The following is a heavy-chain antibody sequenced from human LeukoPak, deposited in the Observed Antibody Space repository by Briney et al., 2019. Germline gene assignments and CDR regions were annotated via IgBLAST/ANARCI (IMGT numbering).Heavy chain of an antibody. V-gene: IGHV4-39*01. Sequence: KPSETLSLTCTVSGGSISSSSYYWGWIRQPPGKGLEWIGSIYYSGSTYYNPSLKSRVTISVDTSKNQFSLKLSSVTAADTAVYYCARRVQIKTGLDYWGQGTLVTVSS. CDR2: IYYSGST. D-gene: IGHD1-1*01. J-gene: IGHJ4*02. CDR3: ARRVQIKTGLDY. CDR1: GGSISSSSYY.